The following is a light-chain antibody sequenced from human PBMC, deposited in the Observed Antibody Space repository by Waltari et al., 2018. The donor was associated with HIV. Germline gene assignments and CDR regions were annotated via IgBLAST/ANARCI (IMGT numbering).Light chain of an antibody. CDR3: AAWDENLSGRVV. Sequence: QSVLTPPPSASGTPGQRVTISCSGSSSNIGTNYIYLYPQTPGTAPKLLIYRNNRRPSGVPDRFSGSKSGTSVFLAISGLRSEDEADYYCAAWDENLSGRVVFGGGTKLTVL. V-gene: IGLV1-47*01. CDR1: SSNIGTNY. J-gene: IGLJ2*01. CDR2: RNN.